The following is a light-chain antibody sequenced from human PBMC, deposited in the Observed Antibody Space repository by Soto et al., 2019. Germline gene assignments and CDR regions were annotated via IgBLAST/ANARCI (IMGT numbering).Light chain of an antibody. J-gene: IGKJ1*01. Sequence: DIEMTQSPSTLSASIGDGVTITCRASESISGWLAWYQQQPGKAPKLLIYDASNLESWVPSRFSGSGSGTEFTLTISSLQSEDFATYYCQQYKSFWTFGQGTKV. CDR3: QQYKSFWT. V-gene: IGKV1-5*01. CDR2: DAS. CDR1: ESISGW.